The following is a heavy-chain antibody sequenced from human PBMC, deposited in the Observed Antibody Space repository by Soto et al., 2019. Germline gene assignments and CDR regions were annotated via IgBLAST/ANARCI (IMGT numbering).Heavy chain of an antibody. Sequence: ASVKVSCRASGYTFTGYYMHWVRQAPGQGLEWMGWINPKSGGTNYAQKFQGRVNMTRDTSISTAYMELSRLRSDETAVYYCATYGDYGYWGQGTLVTVSS. CDR1: GYTFTGYY. J-gene: IGHJ4*02. CDR3: ATYGDYGY. CDR2: INPKSGGT. D-gene: IGHD4-17*01. V-gene: IGHV1-2*02.